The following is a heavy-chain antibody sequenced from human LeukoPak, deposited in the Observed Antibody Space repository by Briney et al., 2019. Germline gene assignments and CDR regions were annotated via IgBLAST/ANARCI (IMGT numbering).Heavy chain of an antibody. CDR1: GGSISRYY. CDR3: ARYDSSTSNIFDV. Sequence: SETLSLTCTVSGGSISRYYWSWIRQPPGKGLEWIGYIYYSGTANYNPSLKSRVTISLDTSKNQFSLKMSSVTAADTAVYFCARYDSSTSNIFDVWGHGTMVTVSS. V-gene: IGHV4-59*01. D-gene: IGHD6-13*01. CDR2: IYYSGTA. J-gene: IGHJ3*01.